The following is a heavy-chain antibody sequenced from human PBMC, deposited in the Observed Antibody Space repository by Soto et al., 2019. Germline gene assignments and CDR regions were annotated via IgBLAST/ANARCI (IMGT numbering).Heavy chain of an antibody. D-gene: IGHD6-13*01. CDR1: GFTFSSYD. J-gene: IGHJ3*02. V-gene: IGHV3-33*08. CDR3: ARDLGAAAPPGAFDI. CDR2: IWYDGSNK. Sequence: GGSLRLSCAASGFTFSSYDMHWVRQAPGKGLEWVAVIWYDGSNKYYADSMKGRFTISRHNSKNTLYRQINNQKPQATPAYYCARDLGAAAPPGAFDIWGQGTMVTVSS.